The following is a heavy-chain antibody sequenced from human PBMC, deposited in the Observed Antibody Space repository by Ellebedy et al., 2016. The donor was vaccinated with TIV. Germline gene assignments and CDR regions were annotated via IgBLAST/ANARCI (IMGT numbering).Heavy chain of an antibody. CDR1: GFTFSYYG. CDR2: ISHDGGNK. Sequence: GESLKISXAASGFTFSYYGMHWVRQAPGKGLEWVTVISHDGGNKYYADSVKGRFTISRDNSKNTLYLQMNSLRAEDTAVYYCAKEQEMAPEDYFDFWGQGTLVTVSS. D-gene: IGHD5-24*01. V-gene: IGHV3-30*18. J-gene: IGHJ4*02. CDR3: AKEQEMAPEDYFDF.